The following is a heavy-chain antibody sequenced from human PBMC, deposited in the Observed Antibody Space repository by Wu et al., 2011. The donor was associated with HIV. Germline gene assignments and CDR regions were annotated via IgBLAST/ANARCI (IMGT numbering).Heavy chain of an antibody. CDR2: ISAYNGDT. J-gene: IGHJ5*02. Sequence: QVQLVQSGAEVKKPGASVKVSCKASGYTFTNYAIHWVRQAPGQGLEWMGWISAYNGDTNYAQKLQDRVTMTTDTSTSTAYMELRSLRSDDTAVYYCARDGGILGSISRWFGWACGPNLGGTVGGPREPVGFDP. CDR1: GYTFTNYA. D-gene: IGHD3-10*01. V-gene: IGHV1-18*01. CDR3: ARDGGILGSISRWFGWACGPNLGGTVGGPREPVGFDP.